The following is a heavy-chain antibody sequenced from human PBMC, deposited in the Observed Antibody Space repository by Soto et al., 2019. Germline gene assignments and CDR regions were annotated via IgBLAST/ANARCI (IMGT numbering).Heavy chain of an antibody. CDR3: ARGYCSSTICYIWDNWFDP. V-gene: IGHV4-59*01. CDR2: IYYSGRT. J-gene: IGHJ5*02. CDR1: GGSISSYY. Sequence: PSETLSLTCTVSGGSISSYYWSWIRQPPGKGLEWIGYIYYSGRTNYNPSLKSRVTISVDTSKIQFSLKLSSVTAADTAVYYCARGYCSSTICYIWDNWFDPWGQGTLVTVSS. D-gene: IGHD2-2*02.